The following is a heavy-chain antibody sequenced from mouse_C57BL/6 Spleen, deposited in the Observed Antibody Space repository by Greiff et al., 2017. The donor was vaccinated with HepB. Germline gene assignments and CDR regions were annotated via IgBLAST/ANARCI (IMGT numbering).Heavy chain of an antibody. D-gene: IGHD1-1*01. CDR1: GYTFTSYW. Sequence: QVQLKQSGAELVMPGASVKLSCKASGYTFTSYWMHWVKQRPGQGLEWIGEIDPSDSYTNYNQKFKGKSTLTVDKSSSTAYMQLSRLTSEDSAVYCCARGTVVATGAMCCWGQRTSVTVSS. CDR2: IDPSDSYT. CDR3: ARGTVVATGAMCC. J-gene: IGHJ4*01. V-gene: IGHV1-69*01.